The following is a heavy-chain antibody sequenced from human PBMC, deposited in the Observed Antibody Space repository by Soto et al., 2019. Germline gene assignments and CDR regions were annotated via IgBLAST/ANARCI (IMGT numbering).Heavy chain of an antibody. D-gene: IGHD6-6*01. Sequence: GGSLRLSCAASGFTFSSYWMHWVRQAPGKGLVWVSRINSDGSSTSYADSVKGRFTISRDNAKNTLYLQMNSLRAEDTAVYYCARAAARFNCMDVWGQGTTVTVSS. V-gene: IGHV3-74*01. CDR2: INSDGSST. J-gene: IGHJ6*02. CDR1: GFTFSSYW. CDR3: ARAAARFNCMDV.